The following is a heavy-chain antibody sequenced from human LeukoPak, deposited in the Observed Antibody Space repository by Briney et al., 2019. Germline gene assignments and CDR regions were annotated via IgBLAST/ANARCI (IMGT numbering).Heavy chain of an antibody. CDR3: AIIAAAGNSAVDY. Sequence: PGGSLRLSCAASGFTFSSYAMHWVRQAPGKGLEWVAVISYDGSNKYYADSVKGRFTISRDNSKNTLYLQMDSLRAEDTAVYYCAIIAAAGNSAVDYWGQGTLVTVSS. D-gene: IGHD6-13*01. CDR2: ISYDGSNK. J-gene: IGHJ4*02. CDR1: GFTFSSYA. V-gene: IGHV3-30-3*01.